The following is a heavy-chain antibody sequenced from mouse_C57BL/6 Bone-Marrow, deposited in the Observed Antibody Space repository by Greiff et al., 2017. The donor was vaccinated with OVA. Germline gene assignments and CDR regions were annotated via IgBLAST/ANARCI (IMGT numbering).Heavy chain of an antibody. Sequence: QVQLQQSGAELVRPGASVTLSCKASGYTFTDYEMHWVKQTPVHGLEWIGAIDPETGGTAYNQKFKGKAILTADKSSSTAYMELRSLTSEDSAVYYCTTAQATRAWFAYWGQGTLVTVSA. CDR3: TTAQATRAWFAY. CDR1: GYTFTDYE. V-gene: IGHV1-15*01. D-gene: IGHD3-2*02. CDR2: IDPETGGT. J-gene: IGHJ3*01.